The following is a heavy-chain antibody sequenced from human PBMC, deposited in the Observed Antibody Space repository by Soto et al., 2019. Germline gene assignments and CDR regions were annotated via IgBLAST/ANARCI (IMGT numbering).Heavy chain of an antibody. V-gene: IGHV5-51*01. J-gene: IGHJ6*02. CDR2: IYPGDSDT. Sequence: GESLKISCKGSGYSFTSYWIGWVRQMPGKSLEWMGIIYPGDSDTRYSPSFQGQVTISADKSISTAYLQWSSLKASDTAMYYCARNQRGGSGYYYYGMDVWGQGTTVTVSS. D-gene: IGHD3-10*01. CDR1: GYSFTSYW. CDR3: ARNQRGGSGYYYYGMDV.